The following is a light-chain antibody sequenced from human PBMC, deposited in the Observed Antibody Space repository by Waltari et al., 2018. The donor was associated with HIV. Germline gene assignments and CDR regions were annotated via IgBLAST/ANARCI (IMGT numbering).Light chain of an antibody. CDR3: QQYSSSPYT. CDR1: QNVSRDY. CDR2: GVS. J-gene: IGKJ2*01. Sequence: ILLTQSPKTLSLSPGERAPLPCRASQNVSRDYLDWYRQRPGQAPRLVIYGVSNRATDIPDRITGSGSGTDFTFTISGLELEDVALYYCQQYSSSPYTFGQGTKLQIK. V-gene: IGKV3-20*01.